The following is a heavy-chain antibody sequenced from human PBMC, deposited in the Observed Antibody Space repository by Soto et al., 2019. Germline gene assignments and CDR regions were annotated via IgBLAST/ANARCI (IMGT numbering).Heavy chain of an antibody. CDR3: VRALGSRFMEWPRFDP. D-gene: IGHD3-3*01. V-gene: IGHV4-30-4*01. CDR1: GASISSGDYY. J-gene: IGHJ5*02. Sequence: SETLSLTCIVSGASISSGDYYWSWVRQPPGKGLEWIGHISYSGTIDYSPSLKSRVTISLDTSKNQFSLNLNSVTAADTAVYYCVRALGSRFMEWPRFDPWGQGTLVTVSS. CDR2: ISYSGTI.